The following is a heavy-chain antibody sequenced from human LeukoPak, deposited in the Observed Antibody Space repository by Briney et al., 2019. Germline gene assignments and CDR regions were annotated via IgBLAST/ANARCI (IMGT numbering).Heavy chain of an antibody. CDR3: ARVWDTAVMDY. V-gene: IGHV1-46*01. J-gene: IGHJ4*02. D-gene: IGHD5-18*01. CDR1: GYTLTSYY. CDR2: INPSGGST. Sequence: ASVKVSCKASGYTLTSYYMHWVRQAPGQGLEWMGVINPSGGSTSYAQKFQGRVTMTRDTSTSTVYMELSSLRSEDTAVYYCARVWDTAVMDYWGQGTLVTVSS.